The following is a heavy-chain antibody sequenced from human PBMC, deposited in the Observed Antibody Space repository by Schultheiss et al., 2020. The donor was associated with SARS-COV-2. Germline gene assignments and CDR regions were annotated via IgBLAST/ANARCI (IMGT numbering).Heavy chain of an antibody. D-gene: IGHD3-22*01. CDR3: ARDYYDSSGAGGMDV. CDR2: IYHSGRT. Sequence: GSLRLSCSVSGGSMRPYYWSWIRQPPGKGLEWIGYIYHSGRTHYSPSLKSRVTISIDTSKKQFSLKLSSVTAADTAVYYCARDYYDSSGAGGMDVWGQGTTVTVSS. V-gene: IGHV4-59*01. J-gene: IGHJ6*02. CDR1: GGSMRPYY.